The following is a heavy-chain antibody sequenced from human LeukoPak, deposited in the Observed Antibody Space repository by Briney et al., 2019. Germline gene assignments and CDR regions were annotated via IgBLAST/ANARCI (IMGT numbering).Heavy chain of an antibody. J-gene: IGHJ4*02. CDR3: GKGLNRDYSGIGDH. V-gene: IGHV3-23*01. CDR1: GFTFSNYA. D-gene: IGHD5-12*01. CDR2: MSDSGVYT. Sequence: PGGSLRLSCAASGFTFSNYAMSWVRQAPGKGLEWVSSMSDSGVYTYYADSVRGRFTISRDNSENKLYLQANSLRAEDTAVYYCGKGLNRDYSGIGDHWGQGTLVTVSS.